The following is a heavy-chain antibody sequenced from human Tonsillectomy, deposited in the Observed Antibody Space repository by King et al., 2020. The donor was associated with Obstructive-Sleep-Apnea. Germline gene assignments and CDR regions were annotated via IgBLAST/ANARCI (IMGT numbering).Heavy chain of an antibody. CDR2: ISLDGSNR. CDR1: GFSFSNYA. Sequence: VHLVESGGGVVQPGRSLRISCAASGFSFSNYALHWVRQAPGKGLEWVAGISLDGSNRKYADFVERRFTISRDNSDYMMYLQMNSLRPDDTAVYYCARVRVAQGDLPRWGRGTLVTVSS. D-gene: IGHD3-10*01. J-gene: IGHJ2*01. CDR3: ARVRVAQGDLPR. V-gene: IGHV3-30*04.